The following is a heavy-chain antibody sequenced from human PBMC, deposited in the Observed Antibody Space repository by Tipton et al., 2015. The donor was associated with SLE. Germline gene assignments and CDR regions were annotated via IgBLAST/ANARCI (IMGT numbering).Heavy chain of an antibody. Sequence: QLVQSGAEVKKPGASVKVSCKASGYTFTGYYMHWVRQDPGQGLEWMGWINPNSGGTNYAQKFQGRVTMTRDTSISTAYVELSRLRSYDTAVYYCARGGSAAGTQLYFYLWVRGTLVTVSS. D-gene: IGHD6-13*01. CDR1: GYTFTGYY. CDR3: ARGGSAAGTQLYFYL. CDR2: INPNSGGT. V-gene: IGHV1-2*02. J-gene: IGHJ2*01.